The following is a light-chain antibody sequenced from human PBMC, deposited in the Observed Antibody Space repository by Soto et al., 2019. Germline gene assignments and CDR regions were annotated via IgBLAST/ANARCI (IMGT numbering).Light chain of an antibody. CDR3: QQRSNWPLT. CDR1: QSISTNY. V-gene: IGKV3D-20*02. J-gene: IGKJ1*01. CDR2: VVS. Sequence: EIVLTQSPGTLSLSPGERATLSCRASQSISTNYLAWYQQKPGQAPRLLISVVSSRATGIPDRFSGSGSGTDFTLTISRLEPEDFAVYYCQQRSNWPLTFGQGTKVDIK.